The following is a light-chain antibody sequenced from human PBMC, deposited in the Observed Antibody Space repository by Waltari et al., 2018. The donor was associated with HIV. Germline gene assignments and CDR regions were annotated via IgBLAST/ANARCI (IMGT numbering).Light chain of an antibody. Sequence: DIHMTQSPSTVSASVGDRVIISCRASQNINSWLAWYQQTPGKPPRFLIYQASTLERGVPSRLSGSGSGTLFTLTINNLQPVDFGTYYCQQYHSYPVTFGGGTKVEIK. CDR2: QAS. J-gene: IGKJ4*01. V-gene: IGKV1-5*01. CDR3: QQYHSYPVT. CDR1: QNINSW.